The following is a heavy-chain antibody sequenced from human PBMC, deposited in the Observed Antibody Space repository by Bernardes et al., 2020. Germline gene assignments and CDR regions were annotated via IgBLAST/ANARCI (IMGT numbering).Heavy chain of an antibody. V-gene: IGHV3-23*01. D-gene: IGHD1-26*01. J-gene: IGHJ4*02. CDR3: ATGGLGATGLDY. CDR1: GFTFSSYA. Sequence: GSLRLSCAASGFTFSSYAMSWVRQAPGKGLEWVSAISGSGGSTYYADSVKGRFTISRDNSKNTLYLQMNSLRAEDTAVYYCATGGLGATGLDYWGQGTLVTVSS. CDR2: ISGSGGST.